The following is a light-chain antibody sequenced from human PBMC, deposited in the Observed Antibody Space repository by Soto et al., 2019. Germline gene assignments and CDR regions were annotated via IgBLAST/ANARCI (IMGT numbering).Light chain of an antibody. Sequence: QSALTQPASVSGSPGQSITISCTGTSSDVGGYNFVSWYQQHPGKVPKLMIFDVNRRPSGVSGRFSGSKSGNTASLTISGLQDEDEGEDYCCSYTSSSTHVFGSGTKLTVL. V-gene: IGLV2-14*03. CDR1: SSDVGGYNF. CDR3: CSYTSSSTHV. J-gene: IGLJ1*01. CDR2: DVN.